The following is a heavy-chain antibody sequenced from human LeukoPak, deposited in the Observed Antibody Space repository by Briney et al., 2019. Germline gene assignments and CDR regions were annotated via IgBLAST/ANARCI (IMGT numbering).Heavy chain of an antibody. D-gene: IGHD2-21*01. CDR1: GFTLSTYA. CDR3: AKAPVTSCRGAYCYPFDS. CDR2: TSSSDAGT. J-gene: IGHJ4*02. V-gene: IGHV3-23*01. Sequence: GGSLRLSCAASGFTLSTYAMSWVRQTPGKGLEWVATTSSSDAGTYHADSVRGRFTISRDNSKNTLYLQMNSLRAEDAAVYFCAKAPVTSCRGAYCYPFDSWGQGTLVTVSS.